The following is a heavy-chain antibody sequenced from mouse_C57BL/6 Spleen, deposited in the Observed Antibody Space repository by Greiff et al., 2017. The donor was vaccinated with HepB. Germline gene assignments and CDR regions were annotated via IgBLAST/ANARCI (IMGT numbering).Heavy chain of an antibody. D-gene: IGHD3-2*02. Sequence: QVQLQQPGAELVKPGASVKLSCKASGYTFTSYWMQWVKQRPGQGLEWIGEIDPSDSYTNYNQKFKGKATLTVDTSSSTAYMSLSSLTSEGSAVYYCALRQLRPYYYAMDYWGQGTSVTVSS. V-gene: IGHV1-50*01. J-gene: IGHJ4*01. CDR3: ALRQLRPYYYAMDY. CDR1: GYTFTSYW. CDR2: IDPSDSYT.